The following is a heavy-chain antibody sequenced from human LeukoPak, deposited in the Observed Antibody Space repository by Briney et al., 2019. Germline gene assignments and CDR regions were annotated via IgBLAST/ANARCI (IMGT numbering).Heavy chain of an antibody. D-gene: IGHD6-19*01. J-gene: IGHJ6*02. CDR1: GYTFTSYG. V-gene: IGHV1-18*01. CDR2: ISAYNGNT. CDR3: ARGAVDPPQGYGMDV. Sequence: ASVKVSCKASGYTFTSYGISWVRQAPGQGLEWMGWISAYNGNTNYAQKFQGRVTMTRDTSTSTVYMELSSLRSEDTAVYYCARGAVDPPQGYGMDVWGQGTTVTVSS.